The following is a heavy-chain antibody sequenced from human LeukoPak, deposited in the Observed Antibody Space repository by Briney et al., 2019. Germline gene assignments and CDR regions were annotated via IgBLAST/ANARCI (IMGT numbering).Heavy chain of an antibody. J-gene: IGHJ4*02. CDR1: GFTFSSYG. CDR2: IWYDGSNK. V-gene: IGHV3-33*01. D-gene: IGHD1-1*01. CDR3: ASQTRETAFDY. Sequence: GGSLRLSCAASGFTFSSYGMHWVRQAPGKGLEWEAVIWYDGSNKYYADSVKGRFTISRDNSKNTLYLQMNSLRAEDTAVYYCASQTRETAFDYWGQGTLVTVSS.